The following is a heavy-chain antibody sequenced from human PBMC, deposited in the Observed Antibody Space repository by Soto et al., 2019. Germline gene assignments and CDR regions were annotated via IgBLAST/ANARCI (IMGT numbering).Heavy chain of an antibody. CDR2: IYHSGST. Sequence: SETLSLICAVSGGSISSGVYSWSLIRQPPGKGLEWIGYIYHSGSTYYNPSLKSRVTISVDRSKNQFSLKLSSVTAAGTAVYYCARVPGPWGQGTLVTVSS. CDR1: GGSISSGVYS. V-gene: IGHV4-30-2*01. J-gene: IGHJ5*02. CDR3: ARVPGP.